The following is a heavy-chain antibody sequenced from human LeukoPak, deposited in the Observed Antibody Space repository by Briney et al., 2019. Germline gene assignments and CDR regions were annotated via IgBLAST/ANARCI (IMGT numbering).Heavy chain of an antibody. CDR1: VGSISSGGYS. J-gene: IGHJ4*02. D-gene: IGHD7-27*01. CDR2: IYHSGST. Sequence: SETLSLTCAVSVGSISSGGYSWSWIRQPPGKGLEWIGYIYHSGSTYYNPSLKSRVTISVDRSKNQFSLKLSSVTAADTAVYYCARDTGGTFDYWGQGTLVTVSS. CDR3: ARDTGGTFDY. V-gene: IGHV4-30-2*01.